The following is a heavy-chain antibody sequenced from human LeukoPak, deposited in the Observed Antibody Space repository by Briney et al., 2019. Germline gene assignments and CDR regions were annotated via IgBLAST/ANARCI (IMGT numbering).Heavy chain of an antibody. CDR1: GGSISSGGYY. V-gene: IGHV4-30-4*01. J-gene: IGHJ4*02. CDR2: IYYSGST. CDR3: AGSSGYYYVY. Sequence: SQTLSLTCTVSGGSISSGGYYWSWIRQPPGQGLEWIGYIYYSGSTYYNPSLKSRVTISVDTSKNQFSLKVSSVTAADTAVYYCAGSSGYYYVYWGQGTLVTVSS. D-gene: IGHD3-22*01.